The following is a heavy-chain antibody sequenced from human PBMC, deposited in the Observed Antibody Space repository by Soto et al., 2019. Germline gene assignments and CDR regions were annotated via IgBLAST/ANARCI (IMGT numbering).Heavy chain of an antibody. D-gene: IGHD2-21*02. CDR3: AKTVTYDFDY. Sequence: EVQLLESGGGLVQPGGSLGPPVAASEVTVTTSAMSGVGQAPGRGRGWVSTLSGSGGSTYSADSVKGRFTLSRDNSKNTLYLQMNSLRAEDMGVYYCAKTVTYDFDYWGQGTLVTVSS. CDR1: EVTVTTSA. CDR2: LSGSGGST. V-gene: IGHV3-23*01. J-gene: IGHJ4*02.